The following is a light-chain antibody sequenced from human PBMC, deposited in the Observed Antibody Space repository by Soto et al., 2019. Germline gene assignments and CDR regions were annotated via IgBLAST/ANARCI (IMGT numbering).Light chain of an antibody. CDR2: DVS. CDR1: SSDVGGYHY. Sequence: QSALTQPRSVSGSPGQSVTISCTGTSSDVGGYHYVSWYQQHPGKAPKLMIYDVSKRPSGVPDRFSGSKSGNTASLTISGLQAEDEADYYCCSSVGSYTSVFGGGTKVTVL. J-gene: IGLJ3*02. V-gene: IGLV2-11*01. CDR3: CSSVGSYTSV.